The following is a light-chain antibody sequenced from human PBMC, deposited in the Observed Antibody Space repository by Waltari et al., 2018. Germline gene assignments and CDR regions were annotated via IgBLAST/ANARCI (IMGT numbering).Light chain of an antibody. CDR1: NSDLDPFNY. V-gene: IGLV2-11*01. CDR2: DVR. Sequence: QSALTQPRAVSGSPGPSVTIPCTNTNSDLDPFNYVSWYQQHPGKAPKLVIYDVRVRPSGVPDRFSGSRSGNTASLIISGLQPEDEADYYCSSFPGGSLVFGGGTELTVL. J-gene: IGLJ2*01. CDR3: SSFPGGSLV.